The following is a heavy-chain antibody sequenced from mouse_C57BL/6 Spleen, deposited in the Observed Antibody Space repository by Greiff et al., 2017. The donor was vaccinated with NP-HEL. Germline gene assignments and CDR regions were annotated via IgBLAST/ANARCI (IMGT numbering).Heavy chain of an antibody. CDR1: GYTFTSYW. J-gene: IGHJ4*01. CDR3: ARERSNYAMDY. Sequence: QVQLKQPGAELVKPGASVKMSCKASGYTFTSYWITWVKQRPGQGLEWIGDIYPGSGSTNYNEKFKSKATLTVDTSSSTAYMQLSSLTSEDSAVYYCARERSNYAMDYWGQGTSVTVSS. D-gene: IGHD5-1*01. V-gene: IGHV1-55*01. CDR2: IYPGSGST.